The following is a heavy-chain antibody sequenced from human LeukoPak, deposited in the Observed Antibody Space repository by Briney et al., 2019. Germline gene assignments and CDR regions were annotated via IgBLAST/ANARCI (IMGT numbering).Heavy chain of an antibody. V-gene: IGHV3-7*01. D-gene: IGHD3-22*01. Sequence: GGSLRLSCAASGFTFSNYWMSWVRQAPGKGLEWVANIKKDGSEGYYVDSVKGRFTISRDNAKNSLYLQMNSLRAEDTAVYYCARDPDYCYDTSGILNYWGQGTLVTVSS. CDR2: IKKDGSEG. CDR1: GFTFSNYW. J-gene: IGHJ4*02. CDR3: ARDPDYCYDTSGILNY.